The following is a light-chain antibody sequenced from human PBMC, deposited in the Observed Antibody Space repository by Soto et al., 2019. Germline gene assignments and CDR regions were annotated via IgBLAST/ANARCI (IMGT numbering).Light chain of an antibody. Sequence: EIVLTQSPATLSLSPGERATLSCRASQSVSSYLAWYQQKPGQAPRLLIYDASNRATGIPARFSGSGSGTDFTLTISSLKPEDFPVYYCQQRSNWPITFGHRTRLEIK. J-gene: IGKJ5*01. V-gene: IGKV3-11*01. CDR1: QSVSSY. CDR2: DAS. CDR3: QQRSNWPIT.